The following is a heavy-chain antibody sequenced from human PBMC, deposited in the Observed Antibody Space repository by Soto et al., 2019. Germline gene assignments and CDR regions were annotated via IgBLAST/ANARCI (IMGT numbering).Heavy chain of an antibody. Sequence: ETLSLTCTVSGGSISSYYWSWIRQPPGKGLEWIGYIYYSGSTNYNPSLKSRVTISVDTSKNQFSLKLSSVTAADTAVYYCARVRSDFDWLLWRGWFDPWGQGTLVTVSS. J-gene: IGHJ5*02. CDR2: IYYSGST. D-gene: IGHD3-9*01. V-gene: IGHV4-59*01. CDR1: GGSISSYY. CDR3: ARVRSDFDWLLWRGWFDP.